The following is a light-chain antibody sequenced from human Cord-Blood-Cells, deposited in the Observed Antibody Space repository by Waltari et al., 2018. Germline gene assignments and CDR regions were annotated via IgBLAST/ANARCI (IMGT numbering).Light chain of an antibody. CDR2: EGX. J-gene: IGLJ1*01. CDR1: XSDXGSXXX. CDR3: CXYXGSSTYYV. Sequence: QXALTQPASVSGSPGQSITISXTGXXSDXGSXXXXXXYQXHPXKAPXLMXXEGXKRASGVCNRFSGSKSGNTASLTISGLQAEDXADYYCCXYXGSSTYYVFGTGTKVTVL. V-gene: IGLV2-23*01.